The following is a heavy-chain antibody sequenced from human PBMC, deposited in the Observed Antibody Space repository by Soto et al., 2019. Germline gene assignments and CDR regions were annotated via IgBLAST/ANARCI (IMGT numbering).Heavy chain of an antibody. CDR2: ISCCGGSA. J-gene: IGHJ4*02. Sequence: GGSLRLSCVASGFNFKKFAMAWVRQAAGEGLEWVSGISCCGGSASYADSVKGRFSIARDDSKNTVSLQLNSLRVEDTAQYYCAKADGQQWLIPHLDNWGQGTLVTVYS. V-gene: IGHV3-23*01. CDR3: AKADGQQWLIPHLDN. CDR1: GFNFKKFA. D-gene: IGHD6-19*01.